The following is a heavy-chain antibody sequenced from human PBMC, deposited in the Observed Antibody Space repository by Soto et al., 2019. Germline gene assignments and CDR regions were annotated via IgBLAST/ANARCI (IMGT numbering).Heavy chain of an antibody. CDR1: GFTFSSYA. V-gene: IGHV3-23*01. D-gene: IGHD2-15*01. CDR2: ISGSGGST. J-gene: IGHJ5*02. Sequence: LGGSLRLCCAASGFTFSSYAMSGVRQAPGKGLEWVSAISGSGGSTYYADSVKGRFTISRDNSKNTLYLQMNSLRAEDTAVYYCANIVVVVVAENWFDPWGQGTLVTVSS. CDR3: ANIVVVVVAENWFDP.